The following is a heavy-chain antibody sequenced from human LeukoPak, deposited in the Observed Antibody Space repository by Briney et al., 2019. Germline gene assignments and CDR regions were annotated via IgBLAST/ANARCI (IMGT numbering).Heavy chain of an antibody. V-gene: IGHV3-11*05. Sequence: KPGGSLRLSCAASGFTFSDYYMSWIRQAPGKGLEWVSYISSSSSYTNYADSVKGRFTISRDNAKNSLYLQMNSLRAEDTAVYYCARAVLRYFEDWYFDLWGRGTLVTVSS. D-gene: IGHD3-9*01. J-gene: IGHJ2*01. CDR1: GFTFSDYY. CDR3: ARAVLRYFEDWYFDL. CDR2: ISSSSSYT.